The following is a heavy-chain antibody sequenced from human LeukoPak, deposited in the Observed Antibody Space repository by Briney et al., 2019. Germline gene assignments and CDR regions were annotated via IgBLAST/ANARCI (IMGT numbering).Heavy chain of an antibody. CDR3: ARESGYTSGWYVGYFDY. D-gene: IGHD6-19*01. J-gene: IGHJ4*02. V-gene: IGHV3-74*01. Sequence: GGSLRLSCAASGFTFSSYWTHRVRHAPGKGLVWVSRINSDGSSTGYADSVKGRFTISRDNAKNTLYLQMNSLRVEDTAVYYCARESGYTSGWYVGYFDYWGQGTQVTVSS. CDR2: INSDGSST. CDR1: GFTFSSYW.